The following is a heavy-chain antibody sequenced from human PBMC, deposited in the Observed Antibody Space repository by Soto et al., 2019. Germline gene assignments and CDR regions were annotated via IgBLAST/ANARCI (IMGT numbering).Heavy chain of an antibody. D-gene: IGHD6-19*01. J-gene: IGHJ4*02. Sequence: QVQLVQSGAEVQKPGASVKVSCKASGYTFTSYAMHWVRQAPGQRLEWMGWINAGNGNTKYSQKFQGRVTITRDTSASTAYMEMSSLRSEDTAVYYCARVVGIAVDDYWGQGTLVTVSS. CDR3: ARVVGIAVDDY. CDR1: GYTFTSYA. V-gene: IGHV1-3*01. CDR2: INAGNGNT.